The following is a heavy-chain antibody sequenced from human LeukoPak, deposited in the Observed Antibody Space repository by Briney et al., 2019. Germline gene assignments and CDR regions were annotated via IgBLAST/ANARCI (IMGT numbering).Heavy chain of an antibody. CDR3: ARVLTVGGEFGLDY. V-gene: IGHV3-23*01. CDR1: GVTLSNYA. J-gene: IGHJ4*02. CDR2: ISSSGSGGNT. Sequence: GGSLRLSCVASGVTLSNYAMSWARQAPGKGLEWVSGISSSGSGGNTYYADSVKGRFTISRDSSRNTLYLQMNSLRAEDTAVYYCARVLTVGGEFGLDYWGQGTLVTVSS. D-gene: IGHD4-23*01.